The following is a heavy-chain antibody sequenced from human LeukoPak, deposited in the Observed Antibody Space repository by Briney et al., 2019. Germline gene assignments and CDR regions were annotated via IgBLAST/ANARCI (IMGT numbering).Heavy chain of an antibody. V-gene: IGHV5-51*01. D-gene: IGHD5-18*01. Sequence: GESLKISCKGSGYSFTSYWIAWVRQMPGKGLEWMGIIYPADSDTRYSPSFQGQATISADKSISTAYLQWSSLKASDTAMYYCARSDTATGGDFDYWGQGTLGTVSS. CDR2: IYPADSDT. J-gene: IGHJ4*02. CDR3: ARSDTATGGDFDY. CDR1: GYSFTSYW.